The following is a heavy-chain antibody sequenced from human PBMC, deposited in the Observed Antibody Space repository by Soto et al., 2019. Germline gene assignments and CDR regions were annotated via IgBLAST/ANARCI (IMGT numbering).Heavy chain of an antibody. D-gene: IGHD3-10*02. CDR3: ARDSYVAAPGAYFDY. V-gene: IGHV3-23*01. CDR2: ISGSGSSV. Sequence: HPGGSPRLSCAASGFTFSSYAMNWVRQAPGKGLEWVSSISGSGSSVYYADSVKGRFTISRDISKKTVYLQMNSLRGEDTAVYYCARDSYVAAPGAYFDYWGHGTLVTVSS. J-gene: IGHJ4*03. CDR1: GFTFSSYA.